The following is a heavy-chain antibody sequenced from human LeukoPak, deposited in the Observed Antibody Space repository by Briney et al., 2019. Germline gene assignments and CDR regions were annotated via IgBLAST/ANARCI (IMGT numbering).Heavy chain of an antibody. Sequence: PSETLSLTCTVSGGSISSYYWSWIRQPPGKGLERIGYIYYSGSTNYNPSLKSRVTISVDTSKNQFSLKLSSVTAADTAVYYCARRVAAVADGLDYWGQGTRVTVSS. V-gene: IGHV4-59*08. CDR1: GGSISSYY. CDR3: ARRVAAVADGLDY. D-gene: IGHD6-19*01. J-gene: IGHJ4*02. CDR2: IYYSGST.